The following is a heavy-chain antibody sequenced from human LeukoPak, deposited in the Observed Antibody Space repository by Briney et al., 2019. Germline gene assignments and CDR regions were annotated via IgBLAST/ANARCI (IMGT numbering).Heavy chain of an antibody. CDR2: IYYSGST. V-gene: IGHV4-31*03. CDR1: GGSISSGGYY. CDR3: ARGARDIVVVPAAMSWFDP. D-gene: IGHD2-2*01. J-gene: IGHJ5*02. Sequence: SRTLSLTCTVSGGSISSGGYYWSWIRQHPGKGLEWIGYIYYSGSTYYNPSLKSRVTISVDTSKNQFSLKLSSVTAADTAVYYCARGARDIVVVPAAMSWFDPWGQGTLVTVSS.